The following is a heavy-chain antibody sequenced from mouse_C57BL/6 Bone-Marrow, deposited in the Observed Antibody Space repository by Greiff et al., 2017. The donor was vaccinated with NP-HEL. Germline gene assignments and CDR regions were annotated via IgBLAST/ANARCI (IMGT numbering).Heavy chain of an antibody. J-gene: IGHJ3*01. CDR3: ARPIYDGYYTWFAY. V-gene: IGHV1-81*01. D-gene: IGHD2-3*01. CDR2: IYPRSGNT. CDR1: GYTFTSYG. Sequence: QVQLKESGAELARPGASVKLSCKASGYTFTSYGISWVKQRTGQGLEWIGEIYPRSGNTYYNEKFKGKGTLTADKSSSTAYMELRSLTSEDSAVYFCARPIYDGYYTWFAYWGQGTLVTVSA.